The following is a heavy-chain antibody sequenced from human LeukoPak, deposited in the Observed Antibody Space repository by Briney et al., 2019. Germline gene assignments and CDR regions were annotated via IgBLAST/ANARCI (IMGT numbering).Heavy chain of an antibody. D-gene: IGHD3-22*01. J-gene: IGHJ4*02. CDR2: IWYDGSNK. Sequence: PGGSLRLSCAASGFTFSSYGMHWVRQAPGKGLEWVAVIWYDGSNKYYADSVKGLFTISRDNSKNTLYLQMNSLRAEDTAVYYCARNYYDSSGYYYHDYWGRGTLVTVSS. CDR1: GFTFSSYG. CDR3: ARNYYDSSGYYYHDY. V-gene: IGHV3-33*01.